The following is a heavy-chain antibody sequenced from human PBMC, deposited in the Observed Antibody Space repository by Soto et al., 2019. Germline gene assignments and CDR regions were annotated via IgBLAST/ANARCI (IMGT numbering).Heavy chain of an antibody. J-gene: IGHJ4*02. CDR3: ARGPYFDWHFDY. V-gene: IGHV3-30-3*01. D-gene: IGHD3-9*01. CDR2: ISYDGSNK. Sequence: QVQLVESGGGVVQPGRSLRLSCAASGFTFSSYAMHWVRQAPGKGLEWVAVISYDGSNKYYADSVKGRFTISRDNSKNTLYLQMNSLRAEDTAVYYCARGPYFDWHFDYWGQGTLVTVSS. CDR1: GFTFSSYA.